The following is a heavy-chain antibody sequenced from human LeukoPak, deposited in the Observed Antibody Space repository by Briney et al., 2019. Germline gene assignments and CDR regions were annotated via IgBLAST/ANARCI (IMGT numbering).Heavy chain of an antibody. J-gene: IGHJ4*02. Sequence: GGSLRLSCAASGFTFSNTAMSWVRQAPGKGLEWVSGIGGSGANTYYADSVKGRFTISRDNSKNTLHLQMHSLRVEDTAIYYCAKGRCGGDCYPWFLDYWGQGALVTVSS. CDR3: AKGRCGGDCYPWFLDY. CDR2: IGGSGANT. CDR1: GFTFSNTA. D-gene: IGHD2-21*02. V-gene: IGHV3-23*01.